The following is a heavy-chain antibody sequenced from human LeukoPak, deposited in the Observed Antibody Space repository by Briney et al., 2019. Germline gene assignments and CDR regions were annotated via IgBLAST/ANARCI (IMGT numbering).Heavy chain of an antibody. J-gene: IGHJ4*02. D-gene: IGHD1-26*01. V-gene: IGHV3-33*03. CDR3: AIVGPTTVFDY. Sequence: PGGSLRLSCAASGFTFSSYGMHWVRQAPGKGLEWVAVIWYDGSNKYYAESVKGRFTISRDNSKNTLYLQMNSLGAEDTAIYSCAIVGPTTVFDYWGQGTLVTVSS. CDR2: IWYDGSNK. CDR1: GFTFSSYG.